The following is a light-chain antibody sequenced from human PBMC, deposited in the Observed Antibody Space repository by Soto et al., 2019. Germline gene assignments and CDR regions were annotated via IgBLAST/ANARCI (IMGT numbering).Light chain of an antibody. J-gene: IGKJ2*01. CDR1: RTVSPN. V-gene: IGKV3-15*01. Sequence: EIVMTQSPASLSVSPGERATLSCRASRTVSPNLAWYQQKPGQAPRLLIYGASTRATGVPGRFSGSGSGTEFTITISSLQAEDSAVYYCQQYNNWPPYTFGQGTKLEI. CDR3: QQYNNWPPYT. CDR2: GAS.